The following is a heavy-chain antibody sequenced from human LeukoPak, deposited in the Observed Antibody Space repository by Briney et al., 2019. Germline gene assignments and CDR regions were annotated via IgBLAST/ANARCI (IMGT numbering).Heavy chain of an antibody. CDR2: INPNSGGT. J-gene: IGHJ4*02. CDR3: ARVGAAAKPFDY. Sequence: ASVKVSCKASGYTFTGYYMHWVRQAPGQGLEWMGWINPNSGGTNYAQKLQGRVTMTTDTSTSTAYMELRSLRSDDTAVYYCARVGAAAKPFDYWGQGTLVTVSS. D-gene: IGHD6-13*01. CDR1: GYTFTGYY. V-gene: IGHV1-2*02.